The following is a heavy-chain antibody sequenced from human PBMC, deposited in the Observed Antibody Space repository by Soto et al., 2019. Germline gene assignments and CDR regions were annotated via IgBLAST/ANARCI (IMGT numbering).Heavy chain of an antibody. D-gene: IGHD3-22*01. V-gene: IGHV1-3*01. CDR1: GYTFTSYG. CDR2: INPGNGNT. J-gene: IGHJ4*02. Sequence: ASVKVSCKASGYTFTSYGINWVRQAPGRGLEWMGWINPGNGNTKYSQQFQGRVIIDRDTSASTAYMELSSLRSEDTAVYYCARGGYFDSSNYLAYWGLGTLVTVSS. CDR3: ARGGYFDSSNYLAY.